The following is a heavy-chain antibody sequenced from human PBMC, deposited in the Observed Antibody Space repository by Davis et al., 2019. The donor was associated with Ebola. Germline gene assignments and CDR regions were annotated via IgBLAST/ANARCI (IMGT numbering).Heavy chain of an antibody. J-gene: IGHJ4*02. CDR3: AKGQQWLAAWFDY. Sequence: AASVKVSCKASGYTFTSYGISWVRQAPGQGLEWMGWISAYNGNTNYAQNVQGRVIMTSDTATTTAYMEVGSLRSDDTAVYYCAKGQQWLAAWFDYWGQGTLVTVSS. V-gene: IGHV1-18*04. D-gene: IGHD6-19*01. CDR1: GYTFTSYG. CDR2: ISAYNGNT.